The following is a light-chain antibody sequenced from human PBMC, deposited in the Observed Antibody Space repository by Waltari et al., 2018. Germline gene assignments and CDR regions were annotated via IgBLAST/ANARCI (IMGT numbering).Light chain of an antibody. Sequence: DTVLTQSPTTLSLSPGERATLSCRASQSVSTNLAWYQQRPGQAPSRLIYGAAIRATGGPARFSGRGAGTEFTLTISSLQSEDFAVYYCQQYNNWPPYIFGQGSQLEI. J-gene: IGKJ2*01. CDR1: QSVSTN. V-gene: IGKV3-15*01. CDR3: QQYNNWPPYI. CDR2: GAA.